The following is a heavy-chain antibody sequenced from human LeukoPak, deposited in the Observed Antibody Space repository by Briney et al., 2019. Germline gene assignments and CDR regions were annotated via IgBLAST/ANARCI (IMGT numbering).Heavy chain of an antibody. D-gene: IGHD3-22*01. Sequence: GGSLRLSCAASGFTFSSYGMHWVRQVPGKGLEWVAVISYDGSNKYYADSVKGRFTISRDNSKNTLYLQMNSLRAEDTAVYYCAKSSYYYDSSGYPRIWGQGTMVTVSS. J-gene: IGHJ3*02. V-gene: IGHV3-30*18. CDR1: GFTFSSYG. CDR3: AKSSYYYDSSGYPRI. CDR2: ISYDGSNK.